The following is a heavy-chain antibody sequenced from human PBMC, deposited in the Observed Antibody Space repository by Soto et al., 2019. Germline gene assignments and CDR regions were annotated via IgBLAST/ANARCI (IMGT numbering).Heavy chain of an antibody. CDR3: ARVGGSGTNAYYYYYMDV. Sequence: SETLSLTCTVSGGSISSSSYYWGWIRQPPGKGLEWIGSIYYSGSTNYNPSLKSRVTISVDTSKNQFSLKLSSVAAADTAVYYCARVGGSGTNAYYYYYMDVWGKGTTVTVSS. CDR2: IYYSGST. CDR1: GGSISSSSYY. D-gene: IGHD3-10*01. J-gene: IGHJ6*03. V-gene: IGHV4-39*07.